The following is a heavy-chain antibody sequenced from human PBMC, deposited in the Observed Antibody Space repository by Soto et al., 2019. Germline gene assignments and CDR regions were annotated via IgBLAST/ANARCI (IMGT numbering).Heavy chain of an antibody. CDR2: IDESSGNT. CDR3: ARRGYSYGYDY. J-gene: IGHJ4*02. D-gene: IGHD5-18*01. Sequence: GGPLRLSCAASGFSFSNHAMSWVRQAPGKGLEWVSSIDESSGNTYYADSVKGRFTISRDNSKNTLYLQMTSLRAEDTAVYYCARRGYSYGYDYWGQGTLVTVSS. V-gene: IGHV3-23*01. CDR1: GFSFSNHA.